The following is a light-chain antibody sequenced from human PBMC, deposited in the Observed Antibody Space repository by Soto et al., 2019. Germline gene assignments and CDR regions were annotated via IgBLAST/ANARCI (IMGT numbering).Light chain of an antibody. Sequence: EIVMTQSPATLSVSPGERASLSCRASQSVSSNLAWFQQKPGQAPRLLIYGASTRATGIPARFSGSGSGTEFTLTISSLQSEDFAVYYWQQYNNWPPITCGRGTRLEI. V-gene: IGKV3-15*01. CDR1: QSVSSN. CDR3: QQYNNWPPIT. CDR2: GAS. J-gene: IGKJ5*01.